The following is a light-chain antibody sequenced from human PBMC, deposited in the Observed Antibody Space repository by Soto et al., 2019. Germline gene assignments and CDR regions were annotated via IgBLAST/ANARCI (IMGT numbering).Light chain of an antibody. CDR2: GTS. Sequence: EIVLTQSPGTLSLSSGERATLSCRASQSVTSNSLAWYQQRPGQAPRLLIYGTSTRATGIPDRFSGSGSGTDFTLIISRLEPEDFAMYYCQQYGTSPCTFGQGTKVDI. J-gene: IGKJ2*02. V-gene: IGKV3-20*01. CDR1: QSVTSNS. CDR3: QQYGTSPCT.